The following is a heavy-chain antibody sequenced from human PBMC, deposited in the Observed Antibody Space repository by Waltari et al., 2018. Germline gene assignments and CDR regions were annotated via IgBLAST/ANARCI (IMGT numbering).Heavy chain of an antibody. Sequence: QVQLVQSGAEVKKPGASVKVSCKASGYTFTSFDINWVRQATGQGLEWMGWMNPNSGYTGYAQKFQGRVTITRNTSISTAYMELSTLRSEDTAVYYCARGRTILGTTPIDYWGQGTLVTVSS. J-gene: IGHJ4*02. CDR2: MNPNSGYT. CDR3: ARGRTILGTTPIDY. D-gene: IGHD1-1*01. CDR1: GYTFTSFD. V-gene: IGHV1-8*01.